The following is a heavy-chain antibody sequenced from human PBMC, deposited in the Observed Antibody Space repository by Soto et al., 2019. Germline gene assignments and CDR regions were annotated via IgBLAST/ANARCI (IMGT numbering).Heavy chain of an antibody. Sequence: QVQMVQSGVEVRKTGASVRVSCKTSGYTFTTFGIHWVRQAPGQGLEWMGCLTAYDSKRNFAQKFQDRLTMTMDITTSTGYMELSGLRSDDTAVYFCARGLTYGDFDYWGRGTLVAVSS. D-gene: IGHD4-17*01. J-gene: IGHJ4*02. CDR3: ARGLTYGDFDY. CDR1: GYTFTTFG. CDR2: LTAYDSKR. V-gene: IGHV1-18*01.